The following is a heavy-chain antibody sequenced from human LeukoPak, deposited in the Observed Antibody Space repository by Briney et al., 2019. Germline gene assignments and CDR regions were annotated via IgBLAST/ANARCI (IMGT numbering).Heavy chain of an antibody. D-gene: IGHD6-19*01. V-gene: IGHV3-48*03. J-gene: IGHJ4*02. CDR3: AREIVSAVAGNFDY. CDR2: ISNSDNTR. CDR1: GFTFSSYE. Sequence: PGGSLRLSCAASGFTFSSYEMNWVRQAPRKGLEWVSYISNSDNTRTYADSVKGRFTISRDNAKNSLYLDMNSLRAEDTAVYYCAREIVSAVAGNFDYWGQGTLVTVSS.